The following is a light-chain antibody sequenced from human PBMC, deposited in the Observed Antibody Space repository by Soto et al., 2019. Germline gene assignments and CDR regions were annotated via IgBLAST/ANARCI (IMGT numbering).Light chain of an antibody. CDR3: QSFDSSLSGWL. V-gene: IGLV1-40*01. CDR2: GDT. Sequence: QSVLTQPPSVSGAPGQRVTISCTGSSSNIGAGYDVHWYQQLPGTAPKLLISGDTNRPSGFPDRFSGSKSGTSASLAITGLRAEDEADYSCQSFDSSLSGWLFGGGTKLTVL. CDR1: SSNIGAGYD. J-gene: IGLJ3*02.